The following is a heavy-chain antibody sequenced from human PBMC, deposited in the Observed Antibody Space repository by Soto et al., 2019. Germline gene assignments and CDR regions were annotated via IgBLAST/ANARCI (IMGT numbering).Heavy chain of an antibody. CDR2: MNPKSGHT. CDR3: ARRSADGKFDS. J-gene: IGHJ4*02. Sequence: QVQLVQSGAEVKKPGASVKVSCKASGYSFSDYSINWVRQAPGQGVEWMGWMNPKSGHTAHAQKIQGRVTLTRDTSINTFYMELSTLTSGDTALYFCARRSADGKFDSWGQGTQVTVSS. V-gene: IGHV1-8*01. D-gene: IGHD1-1*01. CDR1: GYSFSDYS.